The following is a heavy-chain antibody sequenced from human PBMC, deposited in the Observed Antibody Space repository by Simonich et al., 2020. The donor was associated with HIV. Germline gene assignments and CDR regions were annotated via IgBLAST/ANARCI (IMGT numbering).Heavy chain of an antibody. CDR1: GFTFSSYA. CDR3: ASAGSISSVWADDY. D-gene: IGHD3-3*02. CDR2: ITYDGSNK. V-gene: IGHV3-30*07. Sequence: QVRLVESGGGVVQPGRSLRLSCAASGFTFSSYAMHWVRQAPGKGQEWLAVITYDGSNKYYADSVKGRFTISRDNSKNTLYLQMNSLIAEDTAVYYCASAGSISSVWADDYWGQGTLVTVSS. J-gene: IGHJ4*02.